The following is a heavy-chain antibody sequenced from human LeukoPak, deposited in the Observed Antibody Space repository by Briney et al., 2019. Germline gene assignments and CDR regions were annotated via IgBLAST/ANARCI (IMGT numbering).Heavy chain of an antibody. Sequence: GASVKVSCKASGGTISSYAISWVRQAPGQGLEWMGGIIPIFGTANYAQKFQGRVTITADKSTSTAYMELSSLRSEDTAVYYCARDLNSYDILTGYLHTFDYWGQGTLVTVSS. CDR3: ARDLNSYDILTGYLHTFDY. CDR1: GGTISSYA. D-gene: IGHD3-9*01. J-gene: IGHJ4*02. CDR2: IIPIFGTA. V-gene: IGHV1-69*06.